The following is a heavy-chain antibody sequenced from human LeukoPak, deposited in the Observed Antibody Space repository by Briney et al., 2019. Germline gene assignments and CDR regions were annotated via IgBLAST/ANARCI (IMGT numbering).Heavy chain of an antibody. J-gene: IGHJ4*02. Sequence: PGGSLRLSCAASGFTFSSYWMSWVRQAPGKGLEWVANIKQDGSEKYYVDSVKGRFTISRDNDKNSLYLQMNSLRAEDTAVYYCARESGQDLGVVVVAAHFDYWGQGTLVTVSS. CDR1: GFTFSSYW. V-gene: IGHV3-7*01. D-gene: IGHD2-15*01. CDR2: IKQDGSEK. CDR3: ARESGQDLGVVVVAAHFDY.